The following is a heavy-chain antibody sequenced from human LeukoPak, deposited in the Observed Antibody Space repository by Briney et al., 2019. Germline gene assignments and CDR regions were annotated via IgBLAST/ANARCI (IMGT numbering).Heavy chain of an antibody. D-gene: IGHD3-3*01. V-gene: IGHV4-39*01. CDR3: ARPSDDFWSGGAFDI. CDR2: IYYSGST. J-gene: IGHJ3*02. CDR1: GGSISSSSYY. Sequence: SETLSLTCTASGGSISSSSYYWGWIRQPPGKGLEWIGSIYYSGSTYYNPSLKSRVTISVDTSKNQFSLKLSSVTAADTAVYYCARPSDDFWSGGAFDIWGQGTMVTVSS.